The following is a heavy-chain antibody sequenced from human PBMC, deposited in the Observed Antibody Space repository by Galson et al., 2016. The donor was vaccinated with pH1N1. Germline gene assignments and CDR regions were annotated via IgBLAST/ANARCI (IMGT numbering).Heavy chain of an antibody. CDR1: GFSITNRGEA. D-gene: IGHD3-22*01. Sequence: PALVKPTQTLTLTCIFSGFSITNRGEAVGWIRQPPGKALEWLALVYWDDDKFYSRSLQSRLTITKDTSKNQVVLRMTNMDPVDTGTYYCAHSYYYDTSGFYRYFDYWGQGILVTVSS. V-gene: IGHV2-5*02. CDR2: VYWDDDK. J-gene: IGHJ4*02. CDR3: AHSYYYDTSGFYRYFDY.